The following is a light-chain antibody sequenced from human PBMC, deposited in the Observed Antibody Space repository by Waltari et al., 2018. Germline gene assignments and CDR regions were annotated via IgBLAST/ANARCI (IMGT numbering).Light chain of an antibody. CDR3: QQYYAWPLT. Sequence: EIVMTQSPATLSVSPGERATLSCRASQSVSSNLAWYQQKPGQAPRLLIYGATTRATGIPARFSGGGSGTEFTVTISSLQSEDFAVYYCQQYYAWPLTFGGGTKVEIK. CDR1: QSVSSN. V-gene: IGKV3-15*01. J-gene: IGKJ4*01. CDR2: GAT.